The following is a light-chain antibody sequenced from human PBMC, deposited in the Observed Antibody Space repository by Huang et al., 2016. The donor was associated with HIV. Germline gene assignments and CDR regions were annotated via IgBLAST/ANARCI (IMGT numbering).Light chain of an antibody. CDR1: RSVFFSSNKKNY. CDR3: QQYYTTPFT. Sequence: ILMTQSPAFLAVSLGARATTNCRSSRSVFFSSNKKNYIAWYQQRPGQPPRLLIHWASTRESGVPDRFSGSGSGTDFALTISSLQAEDVAIYYCQQYYTTPFTFGPGTKVDVK. CDR2: WAS. J-gene: IGKJ3*01. V-gene: IGKV4-1*01.